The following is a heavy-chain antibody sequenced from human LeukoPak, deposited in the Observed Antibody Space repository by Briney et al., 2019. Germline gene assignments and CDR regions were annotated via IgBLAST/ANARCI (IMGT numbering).Heavy chain of an antibody. CDR2: IIPIFGTA. D-gene: IGHD3-22*01. CDR1: GSTFSSYA. V-gene: IGHV1-69*13. CDR3: ARGGFHDAFDI. Sequence: SAKVSCKASGSTFSSYAISWVRQAPGQGLEWMGGIIPIFGTANYAQKFQGRVTITADESTSTAYMELSSLRSEDTAVYYCARGGFHDAFDIWGQGTMVTVSS. J-gene: IGHJ3*02.